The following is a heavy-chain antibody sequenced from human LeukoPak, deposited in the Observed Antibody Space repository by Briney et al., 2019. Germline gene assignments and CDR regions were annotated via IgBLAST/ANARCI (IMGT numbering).Heavy chain of an antibody. Sequence: ASVNVSFKASGYTFTSYGISGVRQAPGQGREWMGWISAYNGNTNYAQKLQGRVTITTDTPTSTAYMELRSLRSDDTAVYYCARDGNRYCSGGSYYDYYGMDVWGKGTTVTVSS. J-gene: IGHJ6*04. CDR3: ARDGNRYCSGGSYYDYYGMDV. V-gene: IGHV1-18*04. D-gene: IGHD2-15*01. CDR2: ISAYNGNT. CDR1: GYTFTSYG.